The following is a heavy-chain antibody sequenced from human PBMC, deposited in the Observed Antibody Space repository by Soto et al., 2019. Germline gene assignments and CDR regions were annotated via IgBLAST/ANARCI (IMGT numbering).Heavy chain of an antibody. CDR2: ISYDGSKR. D-gene: IGHD6-19*01. CDR3: AKDGEYRSGWYVPIDN. V-gene: IGHV3-30*04. Sequence: QVQLVESGGGVVQTERSLKLSCAASGFTFSSNAMHWVRQAPGKGLEWVAFISYDGSKRYYADSVKGRFTISRENSKNTLSLQMNSLRPEDTAVYYCAKDGEYRSGWYVPIDNWGQGARVTVSS. J-gene: IGHJ4*02. CDR1: GFTFSSNA.